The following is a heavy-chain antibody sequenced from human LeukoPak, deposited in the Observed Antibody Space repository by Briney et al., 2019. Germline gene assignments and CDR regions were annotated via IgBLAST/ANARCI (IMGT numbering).Heavy chain of an antibody. V-gene: IGHV1-46*01. CDR1: GYTFTSYY. CDR3: ARPNSSGYYIAY. D-gene: IGHD3-22*01. J-gene: IGHJ4*02. Sequence: ASVKVSCKASGYTFTSYYMHWVRQAPGQGLEWMGIINPSGGSTSDAQKFQGRVTMTRDTSTSTVYMELSSLRSEDTAVYYCARPNSSGYYIAYWGQGTLVTVSS. CDR2: INPSGGST.